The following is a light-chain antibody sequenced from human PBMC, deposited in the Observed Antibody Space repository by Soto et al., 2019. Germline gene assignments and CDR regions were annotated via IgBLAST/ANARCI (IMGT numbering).Light chain of an antibody. V-gene: IGKV1-39*01. CDR1: QSVYNY. CDR3: QQTYNTPWT. Sequence: DIQMTQSPSSLSASVGDRVTLTCRAGQSVYNYLGWYQQKPGKAPRLLIYAASSLQSGVPSRFTGGGSGTDFTLTINSLQPEDFATYYCQQTYNTPWTFGQGTKVEVK. J-gene: IGKJ1*01. CDR2: AAS.